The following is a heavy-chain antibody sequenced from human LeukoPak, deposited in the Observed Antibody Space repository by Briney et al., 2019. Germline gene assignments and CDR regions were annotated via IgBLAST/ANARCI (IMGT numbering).Heavy chain of an antibody. D-gene: IGHD6-19*01. J-gene: IGHJ4*02. V-gene: IGHV3-7*01. CDR2: IKQDGSEK. CDR1: GFTFSSYW. CDR3: ARAVRSSGWYEGY. Sequence: GGSLRLSCAASGFTFSSYWMSWVRQAPGKGLEWVANIKQDGSEKYYVDSVKGRFTISRDNAKNSLYPQMNSLRAEDTAVYYCARAVRSSGWYEGYWGQGTLVTVSS.